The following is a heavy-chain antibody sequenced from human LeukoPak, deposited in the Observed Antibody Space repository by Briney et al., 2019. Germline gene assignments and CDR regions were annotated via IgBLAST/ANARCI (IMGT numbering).Heavy chain of an antibody. Sequence: GASVKVPCKASGYTFTIFGISWVRQAPGQGLEWMGWISAYNGNTNYAQRFQGRVTMTTDTSTTTAYMELRGLTSDDTAIYYCARDRAERPHYMDVWGKGTTVTVSS. CDR2: ISAYNGNT. J-gene: IGHJ6*03. D-gene: IGHD1-1*01. V-gene: IGHV1-18*01. CDR1: GYTFTIFG. CDR3: ARDRAERPHYMDV.